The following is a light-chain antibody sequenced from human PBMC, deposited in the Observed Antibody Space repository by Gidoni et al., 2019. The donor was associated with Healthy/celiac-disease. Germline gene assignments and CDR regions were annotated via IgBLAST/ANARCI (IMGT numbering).Light chain of an antibody. V-gene: IGKV1-33*01. Sequence: DIQMTQSPSSLSASVGDRVTITCQASQDISNYLNWYQQKPGKAPKLLIYDASNLETGVPSMFSGSGSGTDFTFTISSLQPEDIATYYCQQYDNLLTFGGGTKVETK. CDR1: QDISNY. CDR3: QQYDNLLT. J-gene: IGKJ4*01. CDR2: DAS.